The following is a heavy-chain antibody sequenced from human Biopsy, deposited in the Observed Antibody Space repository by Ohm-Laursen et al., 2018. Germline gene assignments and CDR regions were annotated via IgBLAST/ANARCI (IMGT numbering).Heavy chain of an antibody. D-gene: IGHD1-1*01. J-gene: IGHJ6*02. CDR2: FDLDDGET. CDR3: ATNIRGGELEPWKGHYYGMDV. Sequence: SSVKVSCKVSGYSLIELSMYWVRQAPGKGLEWMGSFDLDDGETINVQRFQGRVTMTADTSTDTAYMEMSGLRSDDTAVYYCATNIRGGELEPWKGHYYGMDVWGQGTSVTVSS. V-gene: IGHV1-24*01. CDR1: GYSLIELS.